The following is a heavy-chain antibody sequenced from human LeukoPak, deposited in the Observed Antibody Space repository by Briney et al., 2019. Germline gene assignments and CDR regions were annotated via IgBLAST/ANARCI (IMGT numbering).Heavy chain of an antibody. V-gene: IGHV3-23*01. CDR2: ISGSGGST. CDR3: AKDGDIVVVPAVKPHFDY. D-gene: IGHD2-2*01. Sequence: PGGSLRLSCAASGFTFSSYAMSWVRQAPGKGLEWVSAISGSGGSTYYAGSVKGRFTISRDNSKNTLYLKMNSLRAEDTAVYYCAKDGDIVVVPAVKPHFDYWGQGTLVTVYS. J-gene: IGHJ4*02. CDR1: GFTFSSYA.